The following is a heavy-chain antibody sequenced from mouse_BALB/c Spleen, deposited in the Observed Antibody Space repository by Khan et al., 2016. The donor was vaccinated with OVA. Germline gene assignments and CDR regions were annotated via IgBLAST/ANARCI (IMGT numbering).Heavy chain of an antibody. Sequence: VHLVESGPGLVAPSQSLSITCTISGFSLTNYGIHWVRQPPGKGLEWLVLIWSDGTTTYNSALKSRLSISKDNSKSQVFLKMNSLQTDDTAMYYCARQPYYHYYLMDYWGQGTSVTVSS. CDR3: ARQPYYHYYLMDY. CDR2: IWSDGTT. D-gene: IGHD2-10*01. J-gene: IGHJ4*01. V-gene: IGHV2-6-1*01. CDR1: GFSLTNYG.